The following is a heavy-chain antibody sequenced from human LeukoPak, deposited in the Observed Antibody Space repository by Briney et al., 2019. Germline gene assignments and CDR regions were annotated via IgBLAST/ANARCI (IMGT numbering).Heavy chain of an antibody. J-gene: IGHJ4*02. CDR1: GYTFTSYY. D-gene: IGHD3-22*01. Sequence: ASVKVLCKPSGYTFTSYYIHWVRQAPGQGPEWVGIINPSSAYTTYSQKFQGRVTMTRDTSTSTVYMELSSLTSEDTAVYYCVQDRNSVGYCSDYWGQGTLVTVSS. CDR3: VQDRNSVGYCSDY. CDR2: INPSSAYT. V-gene: IGHV1-46*01.